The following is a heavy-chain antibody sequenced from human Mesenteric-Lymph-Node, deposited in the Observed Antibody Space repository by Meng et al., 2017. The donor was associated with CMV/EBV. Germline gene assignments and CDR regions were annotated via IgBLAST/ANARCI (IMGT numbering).Heavy chain of an antibody. D-gene: IGHD3-3*01. CDR2: IWYDGSNK. V-gene: IGHV3-33*06. J-gene: IGHJ6*02. Sequence: GGPLRLSCAASGFTFSSYGMHWVRQAPGKGLEWVAVIWYDGSNKYYADSVKGRFTISRDNSKNTLYLQMNSLRAEDTAVYYCAKDRLLERRYYYGMDVWGQGTTVTVSS. CDR1: GFTFSSYG. CDR3: AKDRLLERRYYYGMDV.